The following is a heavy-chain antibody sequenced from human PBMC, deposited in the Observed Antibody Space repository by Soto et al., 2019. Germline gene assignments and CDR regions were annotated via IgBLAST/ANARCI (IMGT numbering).Heavy chain of an antibody. V-gene: IGHV3-66*01. CDR1: GFTVSSNY. CDR2: IYSGGST. Sequence: GSLRLSCAASGFTVSSNYMIWVRQAPGKGLEWFSVIYSGGSTYYADSVKGRFTISRDNSKNTLYLQMNSLRAEDTAVYYCARDRADIVVVPAAMSNYYMDVWGKGTTVTVSS. CDR3: ARDRADIVVVPAAMSNYYMDV. D-gene: IGHD2-2*01. J-gene: IGHJ6*03.